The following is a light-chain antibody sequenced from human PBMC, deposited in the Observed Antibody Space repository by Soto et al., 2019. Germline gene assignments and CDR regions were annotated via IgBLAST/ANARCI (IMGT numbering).Light chain of an antibody. Sequence: EIVMTQSPATLSVSPGERATLSCRASQTGYNNLAWYQQKPGQPPMLLIYGASARATGIPARFSGSGSRTEFTLTISSLQAEDFAVYYCQQYSNWPLTFGGGTKVEIK. CDR1: QTGYNN. CDR2: GAS. J-gene: IGKJ4*01. CDR3: QQYSNWPLT. V-gene: IGKV3-15*01.